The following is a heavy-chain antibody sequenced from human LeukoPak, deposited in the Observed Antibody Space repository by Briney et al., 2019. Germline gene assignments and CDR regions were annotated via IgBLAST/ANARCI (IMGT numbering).Heavy chain of an antibody. Sequence: GRSLRFSCVVSGFNFNNYGMHWVRQAPGKGLDWVASIAYDGSNENYAESVKGRFTISRDNSKNTLYMQLNSLRTEDTAVYYCARPSGSVTIFGVVDYFDYWGQGSLVTVSS. CDR2: IAYDGSNE. V-gene: IGHV3-30*04. CDR3: ARPSGSVTIFGVVDYFDY. J-gene: IGHJ4*02. CDR1: GFNFNNYG. D-gene: IGHD3-3*01.